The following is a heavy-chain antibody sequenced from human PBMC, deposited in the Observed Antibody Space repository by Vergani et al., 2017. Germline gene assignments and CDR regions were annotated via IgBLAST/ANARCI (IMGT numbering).Heavy chain of an antibody. V-gene: IGHV3-7*01. CDR1: GFISSSYW. J-gene: IGHJ6*02. Sequence: EGQLVESGGDWVQRGGSLRLSCAASGFISSSYWMSWVRQAPGKGLEWVANVNQDGSEKYYVDSVRGRFTISRDNAKNSIYLQMNSVRAEDTAVYFCVRVPLIRRGSGNYGINNYHGMDVWGQGTTVIVSS. D-gene: IGHD3-10*01. CDR2: VNQDGSEK. CDR3: VRVPLIRRGSGNYGINNYHGMDV.